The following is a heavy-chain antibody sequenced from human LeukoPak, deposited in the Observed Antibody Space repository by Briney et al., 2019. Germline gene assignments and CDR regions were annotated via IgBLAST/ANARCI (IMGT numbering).Heavy chain of an antibody. CDR3: AGNSWSYYDFWSGPPPEDV. Sequence: SETLSLTCTVSGGSISSYYWSWIRQPPRKGLEWIGYIYYSGSTNYNPSLKSRVTISVDTSKNQFSLKLSSVTAADTAVYYCAGNSWSYYDFWSGPPPEDVWGKGTTVTVSS. D-gene: IGHD3-3*01. J-gene: IGHJ6*04. CDR1: GGSISSYY. CDR2: IYYSGST. V-gene: IGHV4-59*01.